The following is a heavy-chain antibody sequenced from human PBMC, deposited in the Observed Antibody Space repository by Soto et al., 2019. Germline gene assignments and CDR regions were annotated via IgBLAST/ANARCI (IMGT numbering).Heavy chain of an antibody. Sequence: EVQLVESGGGRVKPGGSLRLSCAASRFTFSSYSMNWVRQAPGKGLEWVSSISSSSSYIYYADSVKGRFTISRDNAKNSLYLQMNSLRAEDTAVYYCARVGCTSNSCYCDYWGQGTLITVSS. CDR2: ISSSSSYI. CDR3: ARVGCTSNSCYCDY. J-gene: IGHJ4*02. CDR1: RFTFSSYS. D-gene: IGHD2-2*01. V-gene: IGHV3-21*01.